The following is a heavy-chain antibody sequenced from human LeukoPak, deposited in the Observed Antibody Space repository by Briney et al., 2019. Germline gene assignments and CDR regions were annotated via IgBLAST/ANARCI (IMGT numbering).Heavy chain of an antibody. Sequence: GGSLRLSCAASGFTFSSYGMHWVRQAPGKGLEWVAVIWYDGSNKYYADSVKGRFTISRDNSKNTLYLQMNSLRAEDTAVYYCARTHSSSWYLSDYWGQGTLVTVSS. CDR1: GFTFSSYG. CDR2: IWYDGSNK. J-gene: IGHJ4*02. CDR3: ARTHSSSWYLSDY. D-gene: IGHD6-13*01. V-gene: IGHV3-33*01.